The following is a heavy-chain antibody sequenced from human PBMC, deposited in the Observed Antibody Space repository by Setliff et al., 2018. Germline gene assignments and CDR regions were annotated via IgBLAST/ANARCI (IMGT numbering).Heavy chain of an antibody. J-gene: IGHJ3*01. CDR2: LFDGGSA. Sequence: SETLSLTCAVSGYSISNGFYWVWIRQSPVKGLEWIGSLFDGGSAYYSPSLKSRASISLDASKNQFALKLTSATAADTALYYCARDPHYDPTYSLPGHAFDFWGQGIMVTVSS. D-gene: IGHD3-22*01. CDR1: GYSISNGFY. V-gene: IGHV4-38-2*02. CDR3: ARDPHYDPTYSLPGHAFDF.